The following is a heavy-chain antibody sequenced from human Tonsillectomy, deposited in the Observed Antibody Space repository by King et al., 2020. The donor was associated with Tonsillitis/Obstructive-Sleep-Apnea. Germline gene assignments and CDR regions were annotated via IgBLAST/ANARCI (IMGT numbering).Heavy chain of an antibody. CDR3: ARGLGYCSSDSCYSGNWFDP. Sequence: QLQESGPGLVKPPGTLSLTCAVSGGSISSNNWWSWVRQPPGKGLEWIGEIYHSGSTNYNPSLKSRVTISVDKSKNQFSLKLSSVTAADTAVYYCARGLGYCSSDSCYSGNWFDPWGQGTLVTVSS. CDR2: IYHSGST. J-gene: IGHJ5*02. D-gene: IGHD2-15*01. V-gene: IGHV4-4*03. CDR1: GGSISSNNW.